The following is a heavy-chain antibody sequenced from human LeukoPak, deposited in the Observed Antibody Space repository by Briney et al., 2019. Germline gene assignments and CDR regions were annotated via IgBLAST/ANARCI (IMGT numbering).Heavy chain of an antibody. CDR1: GGSTSTYY. J-gene: IGHJ4*02. Sequence: SETLSLTCTVSGGSTSTYYLSWIRQPAGKGLEWIGRIYTNGITDYNPSLQSRVTMSVDTSKNQFSLKLTSVTAADTAVYYCARGGTSFDYWGQGTLVTVSS. CDR2: IYTNGIT. CDR3: ARGGTSFDY. V-gene: IGHV4-4*07.